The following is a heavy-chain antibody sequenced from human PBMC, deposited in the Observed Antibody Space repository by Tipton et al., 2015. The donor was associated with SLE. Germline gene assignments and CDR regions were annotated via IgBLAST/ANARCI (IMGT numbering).Heavy chain of an antibody. CDR1: GGSISSGSYY. D-gene: IGHD6-13*01. CDR2: IYYSGST. V-gene: IGHV4-39*01. Sequence: TLSLTCTVSGGSISSGSYYWGWIRQPPGKGLEWIGSIYYSGSTYYNPSLKSRVTISVDTSKNQFSLKVSSVTAADTAVYYCARLQAAGTWSDPWGQGTLVTVSS. J-gene: IGHJ5*02. CDR3: ARLQAAGTWSDP.